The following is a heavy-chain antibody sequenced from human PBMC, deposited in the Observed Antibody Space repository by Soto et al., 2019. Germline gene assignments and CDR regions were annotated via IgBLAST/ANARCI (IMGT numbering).Heavy chain of an antibody. D-gene: IGHD1-1*01. J-gene: IGHJ6*02. CDR2: ISSSSSTI. Sequence: GGPLRLSCAASGFNCVSYSVNWVRQATGKGLEWVSYISSSSSTIYYADSVKGRFTISRDNAKNSLYLQMNSLRDEDTAVYYCARDRWNEYYGMDVWGQGTTVTVSS. CDR1: GFNCVSYS. CDR3: ARDRWNEYYGMDV. V-gene: IGHV3-48*02.